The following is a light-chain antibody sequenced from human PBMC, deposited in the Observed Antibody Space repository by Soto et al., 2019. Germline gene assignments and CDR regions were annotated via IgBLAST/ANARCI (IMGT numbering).Light chain of an antibody. CDR1: SSDVGGSKY. Sequence: QSVLTQPASVSGSPGQSITISCSGTSSDVGGSKYVSWYQQHPDKAPKLLISEVSNRPSGVSYRFSGSKSGSTASLTISGLQAEDEADYYCCSYTTSSTFVFGTGTKVTVL. CDR2: EVS. V-gene: IGLV2-14*01. J-gene: IGLJ1*01. CDR3: CSYTTSSTFV.